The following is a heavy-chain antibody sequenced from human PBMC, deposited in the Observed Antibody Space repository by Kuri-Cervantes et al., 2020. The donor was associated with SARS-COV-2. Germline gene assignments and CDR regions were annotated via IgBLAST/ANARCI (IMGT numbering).Heavy chain of an antibody. CDR1: GGTFSSYA. Sequence: SVKVSCKAPGGTFSSYAITWVRRAPGQGLEWMGGIIPFFGTANYAQKFQGRVTITADKSTGTAYMELSSLRSEDTAVYYCAVSPRRDGYNYLYYFDYWGQGTLVTVSS. CDR3: AVSPRRDGYNYLYYFDY. D-gene: IGHD5-24*01. V-gene: IGHV1-69*06. CDR2: IIPFFGTA. J-gene: IGHJ4*02.